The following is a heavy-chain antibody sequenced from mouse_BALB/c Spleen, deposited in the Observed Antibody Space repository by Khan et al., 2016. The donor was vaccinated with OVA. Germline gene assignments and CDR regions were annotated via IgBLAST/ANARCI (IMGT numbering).Heavy chain of an antibody. CDR1: GFSLTTYG. J-gene: IGHJ3*01. D-gene: IGHD2-2*01. CDR3: ARNYGYDEGLAY. CDR2: IWSGGST. Sequence: QVQLQQSGPGLVQPSQSLSITCTVSGFSLTTYGVHWVRQSPGKGLEWLGVIWSGGSTDYNAAFISRLSISKDNTKSQVFFKMNSLQANDTAIYYCARNYGYDEGLAYWGQGTLVTVSA. V-gene: IGHV2-2*02.